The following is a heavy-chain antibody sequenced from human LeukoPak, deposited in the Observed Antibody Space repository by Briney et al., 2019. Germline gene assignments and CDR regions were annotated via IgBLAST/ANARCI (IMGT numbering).Heavy chain of an antibody. CDR2: ISGIGGKT. CDR1: GFTFSVYG. J-gene: IGHJ5*02. CDR3: AKGRYDIT. Sequence: PGGSLRLSCAASGFTFSVYGMSWVRQAPGKGLEWVSGISGIGGKTYYAAPVKGRSTISRDNSKNTLYLQMNSLRAEDTAVYYGAKGRYDITWGQGTLVTVSS. V-gene: IGHV3-23*01. D-gene: IGHD3-22*01.